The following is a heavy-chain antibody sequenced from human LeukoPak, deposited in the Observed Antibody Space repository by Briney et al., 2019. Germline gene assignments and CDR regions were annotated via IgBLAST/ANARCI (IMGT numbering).Heavy chain of an antibody. V-gene: IGHV1-58*02. D-gene: IGHD3-10*01. J-gene: IGHJ4*02. Sequence: GTSVKVSCMASRFTFTSSAMQWVRQARRQRREWIGWIVVGSGNTHYAQKFQETVTITRDMSTSTAYMEMSSLRSDDTAVYYCAAGFGESTLVYWGQGTLVTVSS. CDR2: IVVGSGNT. CDR3: AAGFGESTLVY. CDR1: RFTFTSSA.